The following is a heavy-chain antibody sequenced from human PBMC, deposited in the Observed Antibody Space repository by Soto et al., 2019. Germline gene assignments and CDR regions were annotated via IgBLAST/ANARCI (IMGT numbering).Heavy chain of an antibody. V-gene: IGHV3-74*01. J-gene: IGHJ5*02. D-gene: IGHD3-16*01. Sequence: EMHLVESGGGSVQPGGSLRLSCTASGFTFAFYWMHWVRQTPGKGLVWVSRINPEGTTTNYADSVEGRFTISRDNAKSASYLQMNSLSAEDTAIYYCTSDTFGLRDTWGQGTLVTVSS. CDR3: TSDTFGLRDT. CDR2: INPEGTTT. CDR1: GFTFAFYW.